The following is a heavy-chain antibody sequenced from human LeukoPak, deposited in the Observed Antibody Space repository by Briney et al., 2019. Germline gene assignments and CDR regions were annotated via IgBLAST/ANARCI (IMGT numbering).Heavy chain of an antibody. J-gene: IGHJ1*01. D-gene: IGHD6-25*01. CDR2: IYYSGTT. CDR1: GGSISNYY. V-gene: IGHV4-59*08. Sequence: PSETLSLTCTVYGGSISNYYWSWIRQPPGKGLECMGYIYYSGTTNYNPSLKSRVTISVDTSKNQFSLWLSSVTAADTAVYYCARHGWYSSRYLHWGQGTLVTVSS. CDR3: ARHGWYSSRYLH.